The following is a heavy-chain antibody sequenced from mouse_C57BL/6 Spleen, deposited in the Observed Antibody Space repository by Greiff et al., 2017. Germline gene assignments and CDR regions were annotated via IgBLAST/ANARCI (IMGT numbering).Heavy chain of an antibody. D-gene: IGHD1-1*01. J-gene: IGHJ2*01. CDR3: ARDTTVVASYYFDY. V-gene: IGHV1-69*01. Sequence: QVQLQQSGAELVMPGASVKLSCKASGYTFTSYWMHWVKQRPGQGLEWIGEIVPSDSYTNYNQKFKGKSTLTVDKSSSTAYMQLSSLTSEDSAVYYCARDTTVVASYYFDYWGQGTTLTVSS. CDR2: IVPSDSYT. CDR1: GYTFTSYW.